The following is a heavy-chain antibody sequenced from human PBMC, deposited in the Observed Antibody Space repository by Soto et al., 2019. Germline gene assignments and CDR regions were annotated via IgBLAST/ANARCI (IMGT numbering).Heavy chain of an antibody. V-gene: IGHV1-18*01. CDR2: ISAYNGNT. CDR1: GYTFTSYG. CDR3: ARDRRSSYDILTGYYSGSWFDP. D-gene: IGHD3-9*01. Sequence: ASVKVSCKASGYTFTSYGISWVRQAPGQGLEWMGWISAYNGNTNYAQKLQGRVTMTTDTSTSTAYMELRSLRSDDTAVYYCARDRRSSYDILTGYYSGSWFDPWGQGTPVTVSS. J-gene: IGHJ5*02.